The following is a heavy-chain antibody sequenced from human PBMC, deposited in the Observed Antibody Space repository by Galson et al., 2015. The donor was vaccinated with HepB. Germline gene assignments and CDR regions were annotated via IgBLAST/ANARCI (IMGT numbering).Heavy chain of an antibody. V-gene: IGHV1-18*01. Sequence: SVKVSCKASGYTFLNYGISWVRQAPGRGLEWMGWINPYNDNTNYAQKLQGRVTMTTDTITNTVYMRMGSLKSDDTAIYYCARDPYDRSGYLRGYFDYWGQGTLVTVSS. J-gene: IGHJ4*02. CDR2: INPYNDNT. CDR3: ARDPYDRSGYLRGYFDY. CDR1: GYTFLNYG. D-gene: IGHD3-22*01.